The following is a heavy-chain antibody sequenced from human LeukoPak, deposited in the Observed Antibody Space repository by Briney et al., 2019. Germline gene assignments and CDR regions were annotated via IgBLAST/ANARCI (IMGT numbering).Heavy chain of an antibody. J-gene: IGHJ4*02. V-gene: IGHV3-23*01. CDR3: ATGRDYGDLCFDY. CDR2: ISGSGGST. Sequence: GGSLRLSCAASGFTFGSYAMSWVRQAPGKGLEWVAGISGSGGSTYYADSVKGRFTISRDNSKNTLYLQMNSLRAEDTAVYYCATGRDYGDLCFDYWGQGTLVTVSS. D-gene: IGHD4-17*01. CDR1: GFTFGSYA.